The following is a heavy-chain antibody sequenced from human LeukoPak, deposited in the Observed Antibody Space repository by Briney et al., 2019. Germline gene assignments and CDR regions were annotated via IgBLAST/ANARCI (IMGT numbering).Heavy chain of an antibody. V-gene: IGHV3-23*01. J-gene: IGHJ3*02. CDR3: AKDKREYYYGSGDAFDI. CDR1: GFTFSSCA. CDR2: ISGSGGST. D-gene: IGHD3-10*01. Sequence: GGSLRLSCAASGFTFSSCAMSWVRQAPGKGLEWVSAISGSGGSTYYADSVKGRFTISRDNSKNTLYLQMNSLRAEDTAVYYCAKDKREYYYGSGDAFDIWGQGTMVTVSS.